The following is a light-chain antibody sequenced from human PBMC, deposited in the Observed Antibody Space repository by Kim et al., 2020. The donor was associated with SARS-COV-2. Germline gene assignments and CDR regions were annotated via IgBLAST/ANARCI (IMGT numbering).Light chain of an antibody. V-gene: IGKV1-5*03. Sequence: ASVGDRGTITCRASQSISGWLAWYQQKPGKAHQVLLYQASNLESGVPSRFSGSGSGTEFTLTISGLQHDDFATYYCHQYKTYSWAFGQGTKVDIK. CDR3: HQYKTYSWA. CDR1: QSISGW. CDR2: QAS. J-gene: IGKJ1*01.